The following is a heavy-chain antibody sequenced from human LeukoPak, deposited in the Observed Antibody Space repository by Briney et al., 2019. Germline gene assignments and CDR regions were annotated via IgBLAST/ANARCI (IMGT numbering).Heavy chain of an antibody. D-gene: IGHD3-3*02. CDR2: IYKTGTT. CDR1: GVPIGSYS. J-gene: IGHJ6*01. CDR3: ARFTAFNYYYAMDV. Sequence: SETQSLTCTVSGVPIGSYSWSWVRQSPGKGLEWIASIYKTGTTKYNPSLKSRVTISPGASNQQGWSLRLSSVTAADTAVYFCARFTAFNYYYAMDVWGQGTTVIV. V-gene: IGHV4-59*01.